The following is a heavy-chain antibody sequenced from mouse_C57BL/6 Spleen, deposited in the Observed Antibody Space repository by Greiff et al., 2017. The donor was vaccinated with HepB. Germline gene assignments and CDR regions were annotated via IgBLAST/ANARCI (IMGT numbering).Heavy chain of an antibody. J-gene: IGHJ3*01. Sequence: VQLQQSGAELVRPGSSVKLSCKASGYTFTSYWMHWVKQRPIQGLEWIGNIDPSDSETHYNQKFKDKATLTVDKSSSTAYMQLSSLTSEDSAVYYCARSEGDYGSSPWFAYWGQGTLVTVSA. CDR3: ARSEGDYGSSPWFAY. CDR2: IDPSDSET. CDR1: GYTFTSYW. V-gene: IGHV1-52*01. D-gene: IGHD1-1*01.